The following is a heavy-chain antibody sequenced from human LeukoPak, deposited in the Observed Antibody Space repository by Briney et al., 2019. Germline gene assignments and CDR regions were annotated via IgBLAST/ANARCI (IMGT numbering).Heavy chain of an antibody. CDR2: IGFGDDSA. J-gene: IGHJ5*02. CDR1: GFTFNSYA. D-gene: IGHD3-9*01. Sequence: PGGSLRLSCAASGFTFNSYAMSWVHQAPGKGLEWVSTIGFGDDSAYYADSVKGRFTISRDNSKNTLYLQMNYLGAEDTAVYYCAKDPTSVGGRHDWLLDSWGQGTLVTVSS. V-gene: IGHV3-23*01. CDR3: AKDPTSVGGRHDWLLDS.